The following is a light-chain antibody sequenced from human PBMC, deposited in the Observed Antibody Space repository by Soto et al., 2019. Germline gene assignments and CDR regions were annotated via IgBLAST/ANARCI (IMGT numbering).Light chain of an antibody. CDR1: QSVTYN. J-gene: IGKJ4*01. Sequence: EIVMTQSPATLSVSPGETATLSCRASQSVTYNLAWYQQKPGQGPRLLIYGAFTRATGIPARFSGSGSGTEVTLTISSLQSEDFAGYYCQQYKNWPPLTFGGGTKVEIK. CDR3: QQYKNWPPLT. CDR2: GAF. V-gene: IGKV3-15*01.